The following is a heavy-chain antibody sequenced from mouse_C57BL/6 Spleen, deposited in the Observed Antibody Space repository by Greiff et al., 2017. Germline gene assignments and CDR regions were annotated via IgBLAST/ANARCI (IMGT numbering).Heavy chain of an antibody. CDR3: AREVDYLFAY. D-gene: IGHD2-4*01. CDR1: GYAFSSYW. Sequence: QVQLQQSGAELVKPGASVKISCKASGYAFSSYWMNWVKQRPGKGLEWIGQIYPGDGDTNYNGKFKGKATLTADKSSSTAYMQLSSLTSEDSTVYFCAREVDYLFAYWGQGTLVTVSA. V-gene: IGHV1-80*01. J-gene: IGHJ3*01. CDR2: IYPGDGDT.